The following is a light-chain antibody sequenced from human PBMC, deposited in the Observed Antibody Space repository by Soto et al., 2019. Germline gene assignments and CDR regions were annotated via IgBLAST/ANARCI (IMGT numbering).Light chain of an antibody. CDR3: QQYGGSPRT. CDR1: QSIRSSY. CDR2: DAS. J-gene: IGKJ1*01. V-gene: IGKV3-20*01. Sequence: EIVLTQSPGTLSLSPRESATLSCRASQSIRSSYLAWYQQTPGQAPRLLIYDASSRAAGIPDRFSGSGSGTDFTLTISGLEPEDFGVYYCQQYGGSPRTFGQGTKVDIK.